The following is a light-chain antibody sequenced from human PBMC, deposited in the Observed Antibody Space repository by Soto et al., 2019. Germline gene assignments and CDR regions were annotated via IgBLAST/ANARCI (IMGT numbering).Light chain of an antibody. CDR3: CSYAGSYTLV. CDR1: SSDVGGYNY. Sequence: QSALTQPRSVSGSPGQSVTISCTGTSSDVGGYNYVSWYQQHPGKAPKLMIYDISKRPSGVPDRFSGYKSGNTASLTISGLQADDEADYYCCSYAGSYTLVFGGGTKLTVL. J-gene: IGLJ2*01. V-gene: IGLV2-11*01. CDR2: DIS.